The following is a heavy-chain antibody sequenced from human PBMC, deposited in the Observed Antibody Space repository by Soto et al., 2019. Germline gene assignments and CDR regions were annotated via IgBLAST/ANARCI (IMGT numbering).Heavy chain of an antibody. CDR1: GFTFSSYA. CDR3: AKSILEYDFWRGDDKVYSYYGMDG. V-gene: IGHV3-23*01. Sequence: VVSLRLSCAASGFTFSSYAMSWVRQAPGKGLEWVSAISGSGGSTYYADSVKGRFTISRDNSKNTLYLQMNSLRAEDTAVYYCAKSILEYDFWRGDDKVYSYYGMDGWGKGTTVTVYS. D-gene: IGHD3-3*01. J-gene: IGHJ6*04. CDR2: ISGSGGST.